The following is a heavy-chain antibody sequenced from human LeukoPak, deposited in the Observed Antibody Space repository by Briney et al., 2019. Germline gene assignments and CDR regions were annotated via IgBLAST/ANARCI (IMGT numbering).Heavy chain of an antibody. J-gene: IGHJ3*02. CDR3: ARGHHNCTNGVCYPGAFDI. Sequence: PSETLSLTCAVYGGSFSGYYWSWIRQPPGKGLEWVGEINHSGSTNYNPSLKSRVTISVDTSKYQFSLKLSSVTAADTAVYYCARGHHNCTNGVCYPGAFDIWGQGTMVTVSS. CDR1: GGSFSGYY. V-gene: IGHV4-34*01. CDR2: INHSGST. D-gene: IGHD2-8*01.